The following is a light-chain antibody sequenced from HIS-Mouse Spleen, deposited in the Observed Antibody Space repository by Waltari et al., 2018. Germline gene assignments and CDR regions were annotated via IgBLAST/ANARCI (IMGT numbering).Light chain of an antibody. J-gene: IGLJ2*01. Sequence: QSALTQPPSASGSAGQSVTISCTATSTDVGGYNYVSWYQQHPGKAPKLMIYEVSKRPSGVPDRFTGSKSGTTASLTVSGLQAEDEADYYCSSYAGSNNLVFGGGTKLTVL. V-gene: IGLV2-8*01. CDR2: EVS. CDR3: SSYAGSNNLV. CDR1: STDVGGYNY.